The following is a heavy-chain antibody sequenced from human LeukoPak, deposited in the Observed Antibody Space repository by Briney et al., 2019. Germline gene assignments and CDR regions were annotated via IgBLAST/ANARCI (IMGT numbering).Heavy chain of an antibody. Sequence: PGGSLRLSCEASGFTFRDYQMSWIRQAPGKGLEWVSAISGSGGSTYYADSVKGRFTISRDNSKNTLYLQMNSLRAEDTAVYYCAKDPRRDYGDYEFDYWGQGTLVTVSS. CDR1: GFTFRDYQ. V-gene: IGHV3-23*01. CDR2: ISGSGGST. J-gene: IGHJ4*02. D-gene: IGHD4-17*01. CDR3: AKDPRRDYGDYEFDY.